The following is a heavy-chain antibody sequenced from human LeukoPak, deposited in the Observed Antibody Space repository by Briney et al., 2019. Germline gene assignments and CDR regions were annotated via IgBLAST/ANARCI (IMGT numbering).Heavy chain of an antibody. Sequence: GGSLRLSCAASGFTFSSYEMNWVRQAPGKELEWVSYISSSGSTIYYADSVKGRFTISRGNAKNSLYLQMNSLRAEDTAVYYCARDLDYGDYVLDYWGQGTLVTVSS. CDR1: GFTFSSYE. CDR2: ISSSGSTI. V-gene: IGHV3-48*03. J-gene: IGHJ4*02. D-gene: IGHD4-17*01. CDR3: ARDLDYGDYVLDY.